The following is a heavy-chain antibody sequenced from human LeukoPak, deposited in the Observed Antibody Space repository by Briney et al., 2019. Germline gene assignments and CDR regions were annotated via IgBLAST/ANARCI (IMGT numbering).Heavy chain of an antibody. D-gene: IGHD1-26*01. V-gene: IGHV7-4-1*02. CDR3: ARVGSGSYVGGVY. Sequence: ASVKVSCKASGYTFTNYAMNWVRQAPGQGLEWMGWINTNTGNPTYAQGSTGRFVFSLDTSVSTAYLQISSLEAEDTAVYYCARVGSGSYVGGVYWGQGTLVTVSS. J-gene: IGHJ4*02. CDR2: INTNTGNP. CDR1: GYTFTNYA.